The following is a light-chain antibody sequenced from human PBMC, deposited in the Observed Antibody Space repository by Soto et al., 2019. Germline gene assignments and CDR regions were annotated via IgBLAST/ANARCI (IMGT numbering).Light chain of an antibody. J-gene: IGLJ3*02. CDR3: SSFPTTNTWV. CDR2: EVT. CDR1: SSDVGSYDF. Sequence: QSVLTQPTSVSGSPGQSITISCTGTSSDVGSYDFVSWFQQHTGKAPKLLIYEVTNRPSGVSYRFSGSKSGNTASLTISGLQAEDEADYYCSSFPTTNTWVFGGGTKLTVL. V-gene: IGLV2-14*01.